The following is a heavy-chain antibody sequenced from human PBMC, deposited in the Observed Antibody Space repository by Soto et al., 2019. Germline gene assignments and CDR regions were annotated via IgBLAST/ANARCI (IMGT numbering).Heavy chain of an antibody. CDR1: GGTFSSYA. Sequence: QVQLVQSGAEVKKPGSSVKVSCKASGGTFSSYAISWVRQAPGQGLEWMGGIIPIFGTANYAQKFQGRVTITADESTSTAYMELSSLRSEDTAVYYCARADYGDYLISPGYYFDYWGQGTLVTVSS. J-gene: IGHJ4*02. V-gene: IGHV1-69*01. CDR3: ARADYGDYLISPGYYFDY. D-gene: IGHD4-17*01. CDR2: IIPIFGTA.